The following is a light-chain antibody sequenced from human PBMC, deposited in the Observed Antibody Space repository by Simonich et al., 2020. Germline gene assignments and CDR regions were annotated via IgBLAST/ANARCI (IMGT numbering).Light chain of an antibody. CDR1: QSISSW. V-gene: IGKV1-5*03. Sequence: DIQMTQSPSTLSASVGDRVTITCRASQSISSWLAWYQQKPGKAPKLLINKASSLESGVPSRFSGSGSVTDFTLTISSLQPEDFATYYCQQSYSTPWTFGQGTKVEIK. CDR3: QQSYSTPWT. CDR2: KAS. J-gene: IGKJ1*01.